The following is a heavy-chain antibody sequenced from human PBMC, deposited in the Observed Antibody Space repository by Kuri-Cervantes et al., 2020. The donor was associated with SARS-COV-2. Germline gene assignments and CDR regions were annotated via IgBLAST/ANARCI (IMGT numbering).Heavy chain of an antibody. J-gene: IGHJ4*02. CDR1: GFLVSRNY. D-gene: IGHD6-19*01. CDR2: IYSGGST. V-gene: IGHV3-53*01. CDR3: ARSIIAVAGFGGRDY. Sequence: GSLRRSGAASGFLVSRNYMRSVRQAPGKGLEWVSVIYSGGSTYYADSVKVRFTISRDNSKNTLYLQMNSLRAEDTAVYYCARSIIAVAGFGGRDYWGQGTLVTVSS.